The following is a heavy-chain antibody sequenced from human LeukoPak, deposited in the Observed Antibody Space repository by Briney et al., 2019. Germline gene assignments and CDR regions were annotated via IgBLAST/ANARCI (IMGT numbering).Heavy chain of an antibody. CDR2: ISAYNGNT. Sequence: GASVKVSCKASGYTFTSYGISWVRQAPGQGLEWMGWISAYNGNTNYAQKLQGRVTMTTDTSTSTAYMELRSLRSDDTAVYYCARDNEPLLWFGDAFDIWGQGTMVTVSS. V-gene: IGHV1-18*01. CDR1: GYTFTSYG. J-gene: IGHJ3*02. D-gene: IGHD3-10*01. CDR3: ARDNEPLLWFGDAFDI.